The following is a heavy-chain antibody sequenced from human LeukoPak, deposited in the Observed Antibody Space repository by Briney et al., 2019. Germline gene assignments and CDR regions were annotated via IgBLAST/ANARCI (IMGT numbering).Heavy chain of an antibody. D-gene: IGHD3-16*02. CDR3: ARVKLDYDYVWGSYRYTGSDAFDI. CDR1: GFTFSSYA. CDR2: INSDGSST. J-gene: IGHJ3*02. Sequence: GGSLRLSCAASGFTFSSYAMSWVRQAPGKGLVWVSRINSDGSSTSYADSVKGRFTISRDNAKNTLYLQMNSLRAEDTAVYYCARVKLDYDYVWGSYRYTGSDAFDIWGQGTMVAVSS. V-gene: IGHV3-74*01.